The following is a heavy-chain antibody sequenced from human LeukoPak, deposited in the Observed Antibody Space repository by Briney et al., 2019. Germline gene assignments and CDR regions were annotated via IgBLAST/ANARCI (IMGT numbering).Heavy chain of an antibody. J-gene: IGHJ6*02. CDR2: ISSNGGST. CDR3: VKETYYDFWSGADLLSNYGMDV. CDR1: GFTFSSYA. D-gene: IGHD3-3*01. Sequence: HPGGSLRLSCAASGFTFSSYAMHWVRQAPGKGLEYVSAISSNGGSTYYADSVKGRFTISRDNSKNTLYLQMSSLRAEDTAVYYCVKETYYDFWSGADLLSNYGMDVWGQGTTVTVSS. V-gene: IGHV3-64D*06.